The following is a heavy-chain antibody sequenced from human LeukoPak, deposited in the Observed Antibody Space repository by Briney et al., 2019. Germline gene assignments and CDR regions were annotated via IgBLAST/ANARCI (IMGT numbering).Heavy chain of an antibody. J-gene: IGHJ6*03. CDR1: GGSISSYY. CDR3: ARAGDTAMVRYYYYMDV. CDR2: IYYSGST. D-gene: IGHD5-18*01. Sequence: SSETLSLTCTVSGGSISSYYWSWIPQPPGKGLEWIGYIYYSGSTNYNPSLKSRVTISVDTSKNQFSLKLSSVTAADTAVYYCARAGDTAMVRYYYYMDVWGKGTTVTVSS. V-gene: IGHV4-59*01.